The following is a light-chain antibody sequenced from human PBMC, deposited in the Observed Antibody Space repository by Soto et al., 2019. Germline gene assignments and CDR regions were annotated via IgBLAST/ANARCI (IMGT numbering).Light chain of an antibody. V-gene: IGKV3-15*01. CDR2: GAF. Sequence: EIVMTQSPATLSVSPGETATLSCRASQSVGGAVAWYQHKPGQAPRLLIVGAFIRATGVPGRFSGGGAGTEFTLTISSRQSEDFAVYYCQQYKNWPPLTFGGGTTVEI. J-gene: IGKJ4*01. CDR3: QQYKNWPPLT. CDR1: QSVGGA.